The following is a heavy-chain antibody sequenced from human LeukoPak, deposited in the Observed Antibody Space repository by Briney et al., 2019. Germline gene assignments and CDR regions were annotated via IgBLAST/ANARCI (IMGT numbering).Heavy chain of an antibody. J-gene: IGHJ6*03. D-gene: IGHD2-15*01. CDR3: ARGGRYCSGGSCYQYYYYYYMDV. CDR1: GFTFSSYS. CDR2: ISSSSSYI. Sequence: GGSLRLSCAASGFTFSSYSMNWVRRAPGKGLEWVSSISSSSSYIYYADSVKGRFTISRDNAKNSLYLQMNSLRAEDTAVYYCARGGRYCSGGSCYQYYYYYYMDVWGKGTTVTISS. V-gene: IGHV3-21*01.